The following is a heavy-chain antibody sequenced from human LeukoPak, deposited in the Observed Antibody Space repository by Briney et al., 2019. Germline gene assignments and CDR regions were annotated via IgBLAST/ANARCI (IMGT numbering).Heavy chain of an antibody. D-gene: IGHD3-22*01. J-gene: IGHJ3*02. CDR3: ARDYYDSSGHYLWENPCALGIDI. Sequence: GGSLRLSCAASGFTFSSYSMNWVRQAPGKGLEWVSSISSSSSYIYYADSVKGRFTISRDNAKNSLYLQMNSLRAEDTAVYYCARDYYDSSGHYLWENPCALGIDIWGQGTMVTVSS. CDR1: GFTFSSYS. V-gene: IGHV3-21*01. CDR2: ISSSSSYI.